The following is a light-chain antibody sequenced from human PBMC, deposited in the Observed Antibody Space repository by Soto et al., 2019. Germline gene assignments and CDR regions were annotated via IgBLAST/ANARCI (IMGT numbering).Light chain of an antibody. CDR3: QQSYSTPLT. V-gene: IGKV1-39*01. J-gene: IGKJ4*01. CDR2: AAS. Sequence: DIQMTQPPSSLSASVGDRVSITCRASQSISNYLSWYQQKPGKAPKLLIYAASSLQSWVPSRFSGSGSGTDFTLTISSLQPEDFATYYCQQSYSTPLTFGGGTKVEIK. CDR1: QSISNY.